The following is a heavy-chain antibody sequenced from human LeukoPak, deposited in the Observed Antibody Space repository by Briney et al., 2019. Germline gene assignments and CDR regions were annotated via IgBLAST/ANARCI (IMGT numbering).Heavy chain of an antibody. CDR3: ARDSITMVRGVRKSYFDY. CDR2: ISSSSSSI. CDR1: GFTFSSYS. Sequence: GGSLRLSCAASGFTFSSYSMNWVRQAPGKGLEWVSYISSSSSSIYYADSVKGRFTISRDNAKNSLYLQMNSLRAEDTAVYYCARDSITMVRGVRKSYFDYWGQGTLVTVSS. D-gene: IGHD3-10*01. J-gene: IGHJ4*02. V-gene: IGHV3-48*01.